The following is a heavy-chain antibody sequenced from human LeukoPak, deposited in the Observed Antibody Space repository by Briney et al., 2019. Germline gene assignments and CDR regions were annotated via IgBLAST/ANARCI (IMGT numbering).Heavy chain of an antibody. J-gene: IGHJ4*02. CDR3: ARRGYTYEFDY. D-gene: IGHD5-18*01. CDR1: GFTFSNYG. V-gene: IGHV3-33*01. CDR2: IWYDGSNK. Sequence: GRSLRLSCAASGFTFSNYGMHWVRQAPGKGLEWVAVIWYDGSNKYYGDSVKGRFTISRGNSKNTLHLQMNSLRAEDTAVYYCARRGYTYEFDYWGQGTLVTVSS.